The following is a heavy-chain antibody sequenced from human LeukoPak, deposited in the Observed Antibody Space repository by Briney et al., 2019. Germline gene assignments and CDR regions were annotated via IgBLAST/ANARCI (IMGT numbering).Heavy chain of an antibody. J-gene: IGHJ6*03. D-gene: IGHD3-22*01. CDR1: GFTFSNYA. V-gene: IGHV3-23*01. CDR3: AKESGFGGYYYYYMAV. CDR2: ISGSGGTT. Sequence: GSLRLSCAASGFTFSNYAMRWVRQAPGKGLEWVSSISGSGGTTHYADSVKGRFTISRDSSKNTLYLQMNGLGAEDTAVYYCAKESGFGGYYYYYMAVWGKGTTVTVSS.